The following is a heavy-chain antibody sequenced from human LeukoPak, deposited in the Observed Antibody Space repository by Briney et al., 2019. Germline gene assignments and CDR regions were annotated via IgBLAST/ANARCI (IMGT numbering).Heavy chain of an antibody. CDR1: GFTFSSYG. D-gene: IGHD2-2*01. CDR2: IRYDGSNK. V-gene: IGHV3-30*02. CDR3: ARDSYAVPRGGDFDY. Sequence: GGSLRLSCAASGFTFSSYGMHWVRQAPGKGLEWVAFIRYDGSNKYYADSVKGRFTISRDNAKNSLYLQMNSLRAEDTAVYYCARDSYAVPRGGDFDYWGQGPLVTASS. J-gene: IGHJ4*02.